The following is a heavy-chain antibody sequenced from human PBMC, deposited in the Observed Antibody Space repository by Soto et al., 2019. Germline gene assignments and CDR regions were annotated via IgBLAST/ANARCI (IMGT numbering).Heavy chain of an antibody. D-gene: IGHD3-10*01. J-gene: IGHJ4*02. CDR1: GFTFRSYA. Sequence: GGSLRLSCAASGFTFRSYAIHWVRQAPGKGLEWVAVISRDGSNKYYVDSVKGRFTISRDNSKDTVYLQMNSLRDEDSAMFYCARSRSGAVADSFDFWGQGTLVTVSS. V-gene: IGHV3-30*04. CDR3: ARSRSGAVADSFDF. CDR2: ISRDGSNK.